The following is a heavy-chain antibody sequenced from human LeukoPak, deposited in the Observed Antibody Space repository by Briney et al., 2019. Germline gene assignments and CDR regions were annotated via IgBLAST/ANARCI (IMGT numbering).Heavy chain of an antibody. D-gene: IGHD6-6*01. Sequence: SETLSLTCTVSGGSVSSSSYYWGWIRQPPGKGLEWIGTIYYSGNTYYNPSLKSRVTISVDTSKHQFSPTLSSVTAADTAIYYCARQEGASSTSFYGMDVWGQGTTVTVSS. CDR1: GGSVSSSSYY. J-gene: IGHJ6*02. CDR3: ARQEGASSTSFYGMDV. V-gene: IGHV4-39*01. CDR2: IYYSGNT.